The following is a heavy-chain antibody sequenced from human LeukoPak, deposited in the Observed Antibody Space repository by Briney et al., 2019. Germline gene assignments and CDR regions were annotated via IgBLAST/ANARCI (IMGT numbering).Heavy chain of an antibody. J-gene: IGHJ5*02. CDR2: INPSGGST. D-gene: IGHD3-10*01. CDR1: GYTFTSYY. Sequence: ASVKVSCKASGYTFTSYYMHWVRQAPGQGLEWMGIINPSGGSTSYAQKFQGRVTITADESTSTAYMELSSLRSEDTAVYYCARDKQPTYYYGSGNNWFDPWGQGTLVTVSS. V-gene: IGHV1-46*01. CDR3: ARDKQPTYYYGSGNNWFDP.